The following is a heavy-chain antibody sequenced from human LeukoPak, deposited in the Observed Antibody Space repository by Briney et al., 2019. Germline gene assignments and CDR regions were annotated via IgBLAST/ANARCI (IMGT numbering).Heavy chain of an antibody. D-gene: IGHD3-22*01. CDR2: IIPIFGTA. CDR1: GGTFISYA. Sequence: SVKVSCKASGGTFISYAISWVRQAPGQGLEWMGGIIPIFGTANYAQKFQGRVTITADESTSTAYMELSSLRSEDTAVYYCARAPPINYYDSSGLDYWGQGTLVTVSS. J-gene: IGHJ4*02. CDR3: ARAPPINYYDSSGLDY. V-gene: IGHV1-69*13.